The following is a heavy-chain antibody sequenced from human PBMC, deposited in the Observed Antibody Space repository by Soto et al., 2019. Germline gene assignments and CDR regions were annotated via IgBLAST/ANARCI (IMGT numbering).Heavy chain of an antibody. V-gene: IGHV4-39*01. J-gene: IGHJ6*02. Sequence: QLQLQESGPGLVKPSETLSLTCTVSGGSISSSSYYWGWIRQPPGKGLEWIGSIYYSGSTYYNPSLKSRVTISVDTSKNQSSLKLSSVTAADTAVYYCARSQGATTHHIYYYYGMDVWGQGTTVTVSS. CDR2: IYYSGST. CDR3: ARSQGATTHHIYYYYGMDV. CDR1: GGSISSSSYY. D-gene: IGHD1-1*01.